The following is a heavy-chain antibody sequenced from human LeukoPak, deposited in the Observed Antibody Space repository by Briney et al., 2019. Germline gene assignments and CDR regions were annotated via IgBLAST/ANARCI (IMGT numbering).Heavy chain of an antibody. Sequence: PGGSLRLSYAASGFSFRSFAMHWVRQAPGKGLEYISAISDNGASTYYAKSVKGRFTISRDNSQNTLWLQMGSLRAEDMAVYYCARDNGYSYGPVDYWGQGTLVTVSS. CDR1: GFSFRSFA. D-gene: IGHD5-18*01. CDR3: ARDNGYSYGPVDY. J-gene: IGHJ4*02. CDR2: ISDNGAST. V-gene: IGHV3-64*01.